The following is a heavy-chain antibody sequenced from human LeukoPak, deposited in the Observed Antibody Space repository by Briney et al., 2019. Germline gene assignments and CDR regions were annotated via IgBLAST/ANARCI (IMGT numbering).Heavy chain of an antibody. CDR1: GGSISSFY. CDR3: ARDLLGIGYFDS. J-gene: IGHJ4*02. Sequence: SETLSLTCTVSGGSISSFYWTWIRQPPGKGLEWIGYIYYSGSTNYNPSLKSRVTMSVDTSKNQFSLKLTSVTAADTAVYYCARDLLGIGYFDSWGQGTLVTVSS. D-gene: IGHD7-27*01. CDR2: IYYSGST. V-gene: IGHV4-59*01.